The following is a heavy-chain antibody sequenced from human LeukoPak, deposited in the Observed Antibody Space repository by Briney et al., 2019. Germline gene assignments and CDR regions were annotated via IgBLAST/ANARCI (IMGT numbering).Heavy chain of an antibody. Sequence: GGSLRLSCAASGFTFSDYYMSWIRQAPGKGLEWVSYISSSGSTIYYADSVKGRFTISRDNAKNSLYLQMNSLRAEDTAVYYCAREGYDILTGRYYYYYYYMDVWGKGTTVTVSS. CDR2: ISSSGSTI. CDR1: GFTFSDYY. V-gene: IGHV3-11*01. D-gene: IGHD3-9*01. CDR3: AREGYDILTGRYYYYYYYMDV. J-gene: IGHJ6*03.